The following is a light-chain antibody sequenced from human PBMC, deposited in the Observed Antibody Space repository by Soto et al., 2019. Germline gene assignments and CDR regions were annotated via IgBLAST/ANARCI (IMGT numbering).Light chain of an antibody. CDR3: LQDYNYPRT. J-gene: IGKJ1*01. Sequence: AIQMTQSPFSLSASVGDRVTITCRASQDIRNDLGWYQVKPGKAPKVLIYAASSLQMGVPPRFSGSGSGTDFTLTISSLQPEDFATYYCLQDYNYPRTFGQGTKVEIK. CDR2: AAS. CDR1: QDIRND. V-gene: IGKV1-6*01.